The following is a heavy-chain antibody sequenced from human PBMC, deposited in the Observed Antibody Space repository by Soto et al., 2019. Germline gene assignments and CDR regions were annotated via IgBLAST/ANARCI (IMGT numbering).Heavy chain of an antibody. CDR1: GGSISSGGYS. CDR3: ARVPDR. J-gene: IGHJ5*02. Sequence: SETLSLTCAVSGGSISSGGYSWSWIRQPPGKGLKWIGYIYHSGSTYYNPSLKSRVTISVDRSKNQFSLKLSSVTAADTAVYYCARVPDRWGQGTLVTVSS. CDR2: IYHSGST. V-gene: IGHV4-30-2*01. D-gene: IGHD2-2*01.